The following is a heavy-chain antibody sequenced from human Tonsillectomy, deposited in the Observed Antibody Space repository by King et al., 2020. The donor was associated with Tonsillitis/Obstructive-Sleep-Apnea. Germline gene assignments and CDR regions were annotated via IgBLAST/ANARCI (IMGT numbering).Heavy chain of an antibody. CDR2: IYWDEDK. CDR3: AHTLYDTSSSGYFAY. CDR1: GFSLTTSGVG. J-gene: IGHJ4*02. Sequence: VTLKESGPTLVKPTETLTLTCTFSGFSLTTSGVGVGWIRQPPGKALEWLALIYWDEDKPYSPSLKSRLTITKDTSKNQVVLTMTNVDPEDTATYHCAHTLYDTSSSGYFAYWGQGTLVTVSS. V-gene: IGHV2-5*02. D-gene: IGHD6-6*01.